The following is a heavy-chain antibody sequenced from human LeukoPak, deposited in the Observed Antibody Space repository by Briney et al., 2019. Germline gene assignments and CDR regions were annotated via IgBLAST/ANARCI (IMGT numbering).Heavy chain of an antibody. Sequence: SGSLTLTCAVSGGSFSGYYWYWIRQPPGKGLEWIGEINHGESTNYNPSLKSRATLSVDTSKNQFSLKLTSLTAADTAVYYCARDRTYYYDTSRYYPSIYYGMDVWGQGTTVIVSS. CDR3: ARDRTYYYDTSRYYPSIYYGMDV. CDR2: INHGEST. D-gene: IGHD3-22*01. CDR1: GGSFSGYY. V-gene: IGHV4-34*01. J-gene: IGHJ6*02.